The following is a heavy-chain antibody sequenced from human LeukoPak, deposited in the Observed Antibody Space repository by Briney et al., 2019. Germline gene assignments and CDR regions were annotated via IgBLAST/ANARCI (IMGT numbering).Heavy chain of an antibody. CDR2: INHSGST. J-gene: IGHJ6*03. V-gene: IGHV4-4*02. Sequence: SETLSLTCAVSGGSISSSNWWSWVRQPPGKGLEWIGEINHSGSTNYNPSLKSRVTISVDTSKNQFSLKLSSVTAADTAVYYCARLTMVRGVSYYYYYYMDVWGKGTTVTISS. D-gene: IGHD3-10*01. CDR1: GGSISSSNW. CDR3: ARLTMVRGVSYYYYYYMDV.